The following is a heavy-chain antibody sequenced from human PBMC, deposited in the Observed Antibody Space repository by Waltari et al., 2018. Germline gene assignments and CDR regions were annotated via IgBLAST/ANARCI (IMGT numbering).Heavy chain of an antibody. CDR2: IKQDGSET. Sequence: EVPLVESGGGLVQPGGSLRFSCAASGFPFRTSWMSWVRQAPGKGLEWVANIKQDGSETYYVGSVKGRFTISRDNAKNSLFLQMNSLRAEDTALYYCTRSGLRLLEWLDAFDIWGQGTMVTVSS. CDR1: GFPFRTSW. D-gene: IGHD3-3*01. CDR3: TRSGLRLLEWLDAFDI. J-gene: IGHJ3*02. V-gene: IGHV3-7*01.